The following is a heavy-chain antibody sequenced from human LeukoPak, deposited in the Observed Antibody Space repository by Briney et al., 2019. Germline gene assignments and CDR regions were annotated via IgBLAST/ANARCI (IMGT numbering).Heavy chain of an antibody. CDR3: ASGGLYYFDY. CDR2: ISGYNGNT. Sequence: ASVKVSCKASGYTFTSNGITWVRQAPGQGPEWMGWISGYNGNTNYAPKLQGRVTMTTDTSTTTAYMELRSLRSDDTAVYYCASGGLYYFDYWGQGTLVTVSS. J-gene: IGHJ4*02. V-gene: IGHV1-18*01. D-gene: IGHD3-16*01. CDR1: GYTFTSNG.